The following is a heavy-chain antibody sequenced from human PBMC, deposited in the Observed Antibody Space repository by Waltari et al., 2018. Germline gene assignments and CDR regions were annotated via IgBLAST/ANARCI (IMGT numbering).Heavy chain of an antibody. Sequence: EVQLVQSGAEVKKPGATVKISCKVSGYTFTDYYMHWVQQAPGKGLEWMGLVDTENGETIYAEKFQGRVTITAETSTDTAYMELSSLRTEDTAVYYCATGHRERGNWFDPWGQGTLVTVSS. V-gene: IGHV1-69-2*01. D-gene: IGHD1-26*01. J-gene: IGHJ5*02. CDR2: VDTENGET. CDR3: ATGHRERGNWFDP. CDR1: GYTFTDYY.